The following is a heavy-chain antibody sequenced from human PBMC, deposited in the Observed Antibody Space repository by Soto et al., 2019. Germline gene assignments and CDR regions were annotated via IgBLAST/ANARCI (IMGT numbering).Heavy chain of an antibody. J-gene: IGHJ6*01. D-gene: IGHD5-18*01. CDR1: GFTFSTYS. V-gene: IGHV3-21*01. Sequence: EVQLVESGGGLVKPGGSLRLSCAASGFTFSTYSMNWVRQAPGKGLEWVSSISSSSGYIYYSDSVKGRFPISRDDAKKSLSLPMNSLSAEDPAVYYCARFRLYSYGKGYGMDVWGQVTTVTVSS. CDR3: ARFRLYSYGKGYGMDV. CDR2: ISSSSGYI.